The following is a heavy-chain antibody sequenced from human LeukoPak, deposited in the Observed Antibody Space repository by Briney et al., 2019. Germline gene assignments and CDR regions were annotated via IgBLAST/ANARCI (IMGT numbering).Heavy chain of an antibody. CDR1: GFTFSSYG. D-gene: IGHD3-22*01. CDR2: ISGSGGST. J-gene: IGHJ4*02. CDR3: ARADSSGYFDY. Sequence: GGSLRLSCAASGFTFSSYGMSWVRQAPGKGLEWVSAISGSGGSTYYADSVKGRFTISRDNSKNTLYLQMNSLRAEDTAVYYCARADSSGYFDYWGQGTLVTVSS. V-gene: IGHV3-23*01.